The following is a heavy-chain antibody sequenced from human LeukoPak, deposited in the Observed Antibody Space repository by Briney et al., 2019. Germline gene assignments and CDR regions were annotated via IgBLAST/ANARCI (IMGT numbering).Heavy chain of an antibody. CDR2: IDYSGIM. V-gene: IGHV4-39*01. Sequence: SETLSLTCTVSGGSISSTSYYWGWIRQPPGKGLEWIGSIDYSGIMYYNPSLKSRVTISVATSKTQFSLKLSSVTAADTAVYYCARGIAARLRYWFDPWGQGTLVTVSS. D-gene: IGHD6-6*01. CDR1: GGSISSTSYY. J-gene: IGHJ5*02. CDR3: ARGIAARLRYWFDP.